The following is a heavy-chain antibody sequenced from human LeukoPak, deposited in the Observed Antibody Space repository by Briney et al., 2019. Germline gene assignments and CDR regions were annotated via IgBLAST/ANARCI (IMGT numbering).Heavy chain of an antibody. CDR1: GFTFSSYS. CDR3: ARGFQHSSSSPIREDY. D-gene: IGHD6-6*01. CDR2: ISSSSSYI. Sequence: GGPLRLSCAASGFTFSSYSMNWVRQAPGKGLEWVSYISSSSSYIYYADSVKGRLTISRDNAKNSLYLQMNTLRAEDTAVYYCARGFQHSSSSPIREDYWGQGTLVTVSS. J-gene: IGHJ4*02. V-gene: IGHV3-21*01.